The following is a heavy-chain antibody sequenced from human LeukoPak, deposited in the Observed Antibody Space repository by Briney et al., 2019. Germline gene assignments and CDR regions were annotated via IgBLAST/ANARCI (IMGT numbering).Heavy chain of an antibody. CDR1: GFIFRSET. J-gene: IGHJ5*01. CDR3: ARDPLAAFSADATGWFDS. D-gene: IGHD2-15*01. Sequence: GGSLRLSCAASGFIFRSETMVWVRQAPGKGLEWVSSISGDGASISYADSMKGRVTVSRDNGENSVFLHMNSLRVKDTAVYFCARDPLAAFSADATGWFDSWGQGTPVTVS. CDR2: ISGDGASI. V-gene: IGHV3-21*01.